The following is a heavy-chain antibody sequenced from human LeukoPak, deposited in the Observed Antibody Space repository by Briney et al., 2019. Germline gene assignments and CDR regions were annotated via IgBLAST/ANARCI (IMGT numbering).Heavy chain of an antibody. J-gene: IGHJ4*02. CDR3: AKDLYDYVWGSYRPLDY. V-gene: IGHV3-30*02. D-gene: IGHD3-16*02. CDR2: IRYDGSNK. Sequence: GGSLRLSCAASGFTFSSYWMSWVRQAPGKGLEWVAFIRYDGSNKYYADSVKGRFTISRDNSKNTLYLQMNSLRAEDTAVYYCAKDLYDYVWGSYRPLDYWGQGTLVTVSS. CDR1: GFTFSSYW.